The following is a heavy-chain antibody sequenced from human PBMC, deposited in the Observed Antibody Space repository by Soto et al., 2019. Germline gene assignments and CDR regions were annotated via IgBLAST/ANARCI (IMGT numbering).Heavy chain of an antibody. CDR1: GYTFTSYG. J-gene: IGHJ6*02. V-gene: IGHV1-18*01. CDR2: ISTYNGNT. Sequence: QVQLVQSGAEVKKPGASVKVSCKTSGYTFTSYGITWVRQAPGQGLEWMGWISTYNGNTNYAQKLQDRVTMTTDTXTSTAYRELWSLRSDDTAVYYCARVGGQSYYAMDVWGQGTTVTVSS. D-gene: IGHD2-15*01. CDR3: ARVGGQSYYAMDV.